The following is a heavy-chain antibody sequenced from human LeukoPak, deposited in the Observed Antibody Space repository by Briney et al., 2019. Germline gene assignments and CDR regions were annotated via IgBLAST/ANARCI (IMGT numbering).Heavy chain of an antibody. CDR3: ARVLGDYYDSNNAFDI. CDR2: IYYSGSA. D-gene: IGHD3-22*01. Sequence: SETLSLTCTVSGGSISSGGYYWSWIRQHPGKGLEWIGYIYYSGSAYYNPSLKSRVTISVDTSKNQFSLKLSSVTAADTAVYYCARVLGDYYDSNNAFDIWGQGTMVTVSS. CDR1: GGSISSGGYY. J-gene: IGHJ3*02. V-gene: IGHV4-31*03.